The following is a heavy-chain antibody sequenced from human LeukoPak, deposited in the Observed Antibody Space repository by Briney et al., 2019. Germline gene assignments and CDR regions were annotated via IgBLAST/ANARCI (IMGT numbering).Heavy chain of an antibody. J-gene: IGHJ3*02. Sequence: PSETLSLTCAVYGGSFSGYYRSWIRQPPGKGLEWIGEINHSGSTNYNPSLKSRVTISVDTSKNQFSLKLSSVTAADTAVYYCARGWGGADAFDIWGQGTMVTVSS. CDR1: GGSFSGYY. CDR3: ARGWGGADAFDI. D-gene: IGHD7-27*01. V-gene: IGHV4-34*01. CDR2: INHSGST.